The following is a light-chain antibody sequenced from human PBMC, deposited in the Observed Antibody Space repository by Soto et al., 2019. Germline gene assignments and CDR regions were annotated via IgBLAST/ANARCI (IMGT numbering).Light chain of an antibody. CDR1: QSVTTN. V-gene: IGKV3-15*01. CDR2: GAS. Sequence: EVVMTQSPATLSVSPMERATLSCMASQSVTTNMAWYQQKPGQAPRLLIYGASTRATGIPARFSGSGSGTDFTLTISSLEPEDFAVYYCQQRSNWPRTFGQGTKVDIK. J-gene: IGKJ1*01. CDR3: QQRSNWPRT.